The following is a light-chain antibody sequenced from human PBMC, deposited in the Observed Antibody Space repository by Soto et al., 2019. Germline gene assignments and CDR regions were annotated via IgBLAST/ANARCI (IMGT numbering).Light chain of an antibody. CDR2: GAS. Sequence: EIVMTQSPATLSVSPGERATLSCRASQSVSSNLAWYQQKPGQAPRLLIYGASTRATGIPARFSGSGSGTEFTLTISSLQSEDFAVYYWQQYNNWPPMITFGGGTKVEIK. CDR1: QSVSSN. CDR3: QQYNNWPPMIT. V-gene: IGKV3-15*01. J-gene: IGKJ4*01.